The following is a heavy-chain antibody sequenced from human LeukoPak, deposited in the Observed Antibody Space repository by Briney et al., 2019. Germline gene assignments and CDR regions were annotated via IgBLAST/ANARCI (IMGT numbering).Heavy chain of an antibody. D-gene: IGHD3-3*01. CDR1: GGSISNSSYY. CDR3: ARHPYYDFWSGYRRHAHYFDY. J-gene: IGHJ4*02. V-gene: IGHV4-39*01. CDR2: IYYSGST. Sequence: SETLSLTCTVSGGSISNSSYYLGWIRQPPGKGLEWIGSIYYSGSTYYNPSLKSRVTISVDTSKNQFSLKLSSVTAADTAVYYCARHPYYDFWSGYRRHAHYFDYWGQGTLVTVSS.